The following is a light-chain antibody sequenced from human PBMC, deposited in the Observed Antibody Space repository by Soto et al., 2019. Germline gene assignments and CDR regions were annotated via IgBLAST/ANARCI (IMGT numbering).Light chain of an antibody. CDR1: ISNIGAVYE. J-gene: IGLJ2*01. Sequence: QAVVTQPPSVSGAPGQRVTIACTGSISNIGAVYEVHWYQQLPGTAPTLLIQGNINRPSWVPDRFSGNKSDTSASLAITGLQAEDEADYYCQSFDSSRSGVVFGGGTKLPVL. CDR2: GNI. V-gene: IGLV1-40*01. CDR3: QSFDSSRSGVV.